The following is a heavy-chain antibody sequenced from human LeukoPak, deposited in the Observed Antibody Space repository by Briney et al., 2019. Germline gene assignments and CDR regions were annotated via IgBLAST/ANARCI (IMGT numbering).Heavy chain of an antibody. D-gene: IGHD2-2*01. CDR2: ISWDGGST. V-gene: IGHV3-43*01. CDR3: AKGGQLLLMVFDY. Sequence: GGSLRLSCAASGFTFDDYTMHWVRQAPGKGLEWVSLISWDGGSTYYADSVKGRFTISRDNSKNSLYLQMNSLRTEDTALYYCAKGGQLLLMVFDYWGQGTLVTVSS. J-gene: IGHJ4*02. CDR1: GFTFDDYT.